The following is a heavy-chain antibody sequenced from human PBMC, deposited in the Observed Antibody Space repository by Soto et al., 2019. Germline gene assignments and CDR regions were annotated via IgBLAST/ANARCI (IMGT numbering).Heavy chain of an antibody. Sequence: PGGSLRLSCAASRFSFSSFSMNWVRQAPGKGLEWVSSISSSSTKIYYADSVKGRFTISRDDAKNSLYLQMNSLTAEDTAAYYCARDLHLRPIYYYYGMDVWGQGTTVTVSS. CDR2: ISSSSTKI. CDR1: RFSFSSFS. J-gene: IGHJ6*02. CDR3: ARDLHLRPIYYYYGMDV. D-gene: IGHD5-12*01. V-gene: IGHV3-21*01.